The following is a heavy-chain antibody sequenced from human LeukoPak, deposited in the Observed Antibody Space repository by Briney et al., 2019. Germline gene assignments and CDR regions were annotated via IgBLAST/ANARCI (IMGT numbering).Heavy chain of an antibody. CDR2: ISSSGSTI. D-gene: IGHD2-2*01. CDR3: ARVGSSTYYYYYMDV. Sequence: SGGSLRLSCAASGFTFSSYSMNWVRQAPGKGLEWVSYISSSGSTIYYADSVKGRFTISRDNAKNSLYLQMNSLRAEDTAVYYCARVGSSTYYYYYMDVWGKGTTVTVSS. CDR1: GFTFSSYS. V-gene: IGHV3-48*04. J-gene: IGHJ6*03.